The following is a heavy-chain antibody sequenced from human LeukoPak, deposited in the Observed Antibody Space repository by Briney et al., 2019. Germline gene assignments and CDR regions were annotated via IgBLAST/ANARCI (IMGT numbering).Heavy chain of an antibody. CDR1: GFTFSSYA. CDR3: ARSGWYGAFDI. Sequence: GGSLRPSCAASGFTFSSYAMSRVRQAPGKGLGWVSVIYSGGSTYYADSVKGRFTISRDNSKNTLYLQMNSLRAEDTAVYYCARSGWYGAFDIWGQGTMVTVSS. CDR2: IYSGGST. J-gene: IGHJ3*02. D-gene: IGHD6-19*01. V-gene: IGHV3-66*01.